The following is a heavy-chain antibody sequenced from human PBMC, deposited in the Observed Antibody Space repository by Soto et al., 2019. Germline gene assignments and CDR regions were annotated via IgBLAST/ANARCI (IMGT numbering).Heavy chain of an antibody. Sequence: ASVKVSCKASGYTFTGYYMHWVRQAPGQGLEWMGWINPNSGGTNYAQKSQGWVTMTRDTSISTAYMELSRLRSDDRAVYYCARDLYRLGYCSGGSCYSLGYWGQGTLVTVSS. D-gene: IGHD2-15*01. V-gene: IGHV1-2*04. CDR1: GYTFTGYY. CDR3: ARDLYRLGYCSGGSCYSLGY. J-gene: IGHJ4*02. CDR2: INPNSGGT.